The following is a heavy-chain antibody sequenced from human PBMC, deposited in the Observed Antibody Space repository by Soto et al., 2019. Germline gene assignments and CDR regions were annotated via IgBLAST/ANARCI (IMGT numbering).Heavy chain of an antibody. CDR3: ARADIIGYTFEH. J-gene: IGHJ4*02. V-gene: IGHV4-31*11. Sequence: QVQLQESGPGLVQPSQTLSLSCAVSGGSITSGGYYWSWIRQHPGKVLELIGYIYYSGTTYYNPSLKSRLTISLDSSRHQFSLDVNSVRAADTAVYYCARADIIGYTFEHCGQGTLVTVSS. CDR2: IYYSGTT. D-gene: IGHD3-16*02. CDR1: GGSITSGGYY.